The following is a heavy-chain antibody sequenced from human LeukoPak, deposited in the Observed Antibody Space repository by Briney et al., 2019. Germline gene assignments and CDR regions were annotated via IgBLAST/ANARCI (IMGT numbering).Heavy chain of an antibody. D-gene: IGHD6-13*01. CDR1: GVSVSSHITA. CDR2: TYYRSKWYV. CDR3: AGHSTSSHDTFDT. J-gene: IGHJ3*02. Sequence: SQTLSLTCPISGVSVSSHITAWNWIRQSPSSGLEWLGRTYYRSKWYVDYAVAVKSRLTINAGTSKNQISLLLNSVTPDDTALYFCAGHSTSSHDTFDTWGQGTMITVSS. V-gene: IGHV6-1*01.